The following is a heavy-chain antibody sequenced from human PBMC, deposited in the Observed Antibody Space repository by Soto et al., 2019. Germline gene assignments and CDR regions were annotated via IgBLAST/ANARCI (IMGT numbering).Heavy chain of an antibody. V-gene: IGHV3-23*01. CDR1: GFTFTSYA. D-gene: IGHD6-13*01. J-gene: IGHJ4*02. CDR3: AKAVFISSWSPTYFDY. CDR2: ISGTGYNT. Sequence: EVQLLESGGGLVQPGGSLRLSCAASGFTFTSYAMNWVRLAPGKGLEWVSAISGTGYNTYYADSVKGRFTISRDNTKNSLYLQMNSLRAEDTAVYYWAKAVFISSWSPTYFDYWGQGTLVTVSS.